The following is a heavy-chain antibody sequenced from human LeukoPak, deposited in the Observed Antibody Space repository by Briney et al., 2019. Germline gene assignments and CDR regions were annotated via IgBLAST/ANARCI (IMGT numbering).Heavy chain of an antibody. CDR1: GFTFSSYA. Sequence: GGSLRLSCAASGFTFSSYAMSWVRQAPGKGLEWVSAISGSGGSTYYADSVKGRFTISRDNPKNTLYLQMNSLRAEDTAVYYCAKLALRFLEWLLFPHDAFDIWGQGTMVTVSS. CDR3: AKLALRFLEWLLFPHDAFDI. V-gene: IGHV3-23*01. CDR2: ISGSGGST. J-gene: IGHJ3*02. D-gene: IGHD3-3*01.